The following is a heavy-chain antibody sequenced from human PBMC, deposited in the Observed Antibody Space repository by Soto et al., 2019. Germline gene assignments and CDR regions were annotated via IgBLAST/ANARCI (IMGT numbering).Heavy chain of an antibody. CDR1: GFTVSSNY. J-gene: IGHJ4*02. V-gene: IGHV3-66*01. D-gene: IGHD3-10*01. CDR3: ARGVPPRAVFDY. Sequence: GGSLRLSCAASGFTVSSNYMSWVRQAPGKGLEWVSVIYSGGSTYYADSVKGRFTISRDNSKNTLYLQMNSLRAEDTAVYYCARGVPPRAVFDYWGQGTLVTVSS. CDR2: IYSGGST.